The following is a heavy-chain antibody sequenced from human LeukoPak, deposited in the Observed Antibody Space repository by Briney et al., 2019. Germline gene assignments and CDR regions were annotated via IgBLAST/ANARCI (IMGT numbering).Heavy chain of an antibody. CDR1: GYTLANYG. Sequence: ASVKVSCKASGYTLANYGTSWVRQAPGQGLEWVGWISAYNGNTNSAQKLQGRVTMTTDTSTSTAYMELRSLRSDDTALYYCARDGAAAGRTFDYWGQGTLVTVSS. J-gene: IGHJ4*02. CDR2: ISAYNGNT. V-gene: IGHV1-18*01. D-gene: IGHD6-13*01. CDR3: ARDGAAAGRTFDY.